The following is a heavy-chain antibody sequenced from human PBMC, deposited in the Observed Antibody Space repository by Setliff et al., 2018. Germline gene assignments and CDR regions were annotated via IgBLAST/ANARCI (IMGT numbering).Heavy chain of an antibody. CDR3: ARASRFGTVKWRGDYYMDV. V-gene: IGHV7-4-1*02. Sequence: ASVKVSCKASGYTFRSYGINWVRQAPGQGLEWMGWINTNTGNPSYAQDFTGRFVFSLDTSVSTAYLQISSLKPEDTAVYYCARASRFGTVKWRGDYYMDVWGKGTTVTVSS. CDR2: INTNTGNP. D-gene: IGHD3-10*01. CDR1: GYTFRSYG. J-gene: IGHJ6*03.